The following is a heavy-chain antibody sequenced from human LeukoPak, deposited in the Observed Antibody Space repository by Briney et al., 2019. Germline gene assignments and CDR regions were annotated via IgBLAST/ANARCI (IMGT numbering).Heavy chain of an antibody. CDR3: ASSTSVYYDSSGYFNFDY. D-gene: IGHD3-22*01. CDR2: IYHSGST. Sequence: DPSGTLSLTCAVSGGSISSGGYSWSWIRQPPGKGLEWIGYIYHSGSTYYNPSLKSRVTISVDRSKNQFSLKLSSVTAADTAVYYCASSTSVYYDSSGYFNFDYWGQGTLVTVSS. J-gene: IGHJ4*02. V-gene: IGHV4-30-2*01. CDR1: GGSISSGGYS.